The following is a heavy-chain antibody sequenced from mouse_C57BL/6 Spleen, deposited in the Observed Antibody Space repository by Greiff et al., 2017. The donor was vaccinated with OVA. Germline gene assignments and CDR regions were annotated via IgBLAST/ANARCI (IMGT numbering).Heavy chain of an antibody. V-gene: IGHV1-55*01. J-gene: IGHJ1*03. CDR2: IYPGSGST. CDR3: ARDYYGDGYWYFDV. D-gene: IGHD1-1*01. Sequence: VQLQQPGAELVKPGASVKMSCKASGYTFTSYWITWVKQRPGQGLEWIGDIYPGSGSTNYNEKFKSKATLTVDTSSSTAYMQLSSLTSEDSAVYYCARDYYGDGYWYFDVWGTGTTVTVSS. CDR1: GYTFTSYW.